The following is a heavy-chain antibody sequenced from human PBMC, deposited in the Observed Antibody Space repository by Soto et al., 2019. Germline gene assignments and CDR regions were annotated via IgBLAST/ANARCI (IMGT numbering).Heavy chain of an antibody. CDR3: ASPSPFDY. CDR1: GFTFSSYE. Sequence: GGSLRLSCAASGFTFSSYEMNWVRQAPGKGLEWVSYISSSDSTIYYADSVKGRFTISRDNAKNSLYLQMNSLRAEDTAVYYCASPSPFDYWGQGTLVTVSS. J-gene: IGHJ4*02. V-gene: IGHV3-48*03. CDR2: ISSSDSTI.